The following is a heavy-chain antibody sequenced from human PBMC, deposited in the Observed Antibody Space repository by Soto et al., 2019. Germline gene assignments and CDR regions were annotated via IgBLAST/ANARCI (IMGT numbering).Heavy chain of an antibody. CDR2: IYYSGST. CDR1: GGSVSTYY. CDR3: ARSPFLESLLFINDGPNWFDP. Sequence: QVQLQESGPGLVKPSETLSLICSVSGGSVSTYYWSWIRQPPGKGLEWIGYIYYSGSTNNNPSLKSRVTISLDTSKNHFSLKLTSVTAADTAVYYCARSPFLESLLFINDGPNWFDPWGQGTLVTVSS. V-gene: IGHV4-59*02. D-gene: IGHD3-3*02. J-gene: IGHJ5*02.